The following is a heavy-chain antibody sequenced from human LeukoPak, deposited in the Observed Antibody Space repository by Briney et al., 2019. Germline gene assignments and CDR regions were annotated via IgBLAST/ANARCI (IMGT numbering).Heavy chain of an antibody. CDR2: IYYSGST. CDR3: ARVEPGIAAAGVDP. Sequence: PSETLSLTCTVSGGSISSGDYYWSWIRQPPGKGLEWIGYIYYSGSTYYSPSLKSRVTISVDTSKNQFSLKLSSVTAADTAVYYCARVEPGIAAAGVDPWGQGTLVTVSS. D-gene: IGHD6-13*01. V-gene: IGHV4-30-4*01. CDR1: GGSISSGDYY. J-gene: IGHJ5*02.